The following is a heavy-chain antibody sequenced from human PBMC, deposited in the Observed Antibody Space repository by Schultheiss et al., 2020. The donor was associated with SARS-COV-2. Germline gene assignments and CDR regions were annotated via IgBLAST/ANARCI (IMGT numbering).Heavy chain of an antibody. J-gene: IGHJ3*02. V-gene: IGHV1-69*13. CDR2: IIPIFGTA. CDR1: GYTFTGYY. CDR3: TRPRYCSGGSCKPDDAFDI. D-gene: IGHD2-15*01. Sequence: SVKVSCKASGYTFTGYYMHWVRQAPGQGLEWMGGIIPIFGTANYAQKFQGRVTITADESTSTAYMELSSLRSEDTAVYYCTRPRYCSGGSCKPDDAFDIWGQGTMVTVSS.